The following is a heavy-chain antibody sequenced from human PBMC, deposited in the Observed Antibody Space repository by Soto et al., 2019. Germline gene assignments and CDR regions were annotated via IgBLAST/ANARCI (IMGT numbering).Heavy chain of an antibody. J-gene: IGHJ6*02. CDR3: ARWNYYYGMDV. D-gene: IGHD5-12*01. CDR2: IYYSGST. V-gene: IGHV4-59*01. Sequence: QVQLQESGPGLVKPSETLSLTCTVSGGSISSYYWSWIRQPPGKGLEWIGYIYYSGSTNYNPSLKSRVTISVDTSKNQFSLKLSSVTAADTAVYYCARWNYYYGMDVWGQGTTVTVSS. CDR1: GGSISSYY.